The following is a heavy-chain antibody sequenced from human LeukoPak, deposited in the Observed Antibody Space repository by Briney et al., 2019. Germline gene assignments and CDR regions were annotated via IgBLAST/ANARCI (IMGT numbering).Heavy chain of an antibody. D-gene: IGHD3-3*01. V-gene: IGHV4-34*01. CDR1: GGAFSGYY. Sequence: KPSETLSLTCAVYGGAFSGYYWSWIRQPPGKGLEWIGEINHSGSTNYNPSLKSRVTISVDTSKNQFSPKLSSVTAADTAVYYCARDRKYLRFLAPWGQGTLVTVSS. CDR3: ARDRKYLRFLAP. CDR2: INHSGST. J-gene: IGHJ5*02.